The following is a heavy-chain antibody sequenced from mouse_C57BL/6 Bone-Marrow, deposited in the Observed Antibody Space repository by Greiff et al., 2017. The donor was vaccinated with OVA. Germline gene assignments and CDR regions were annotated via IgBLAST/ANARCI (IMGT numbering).Heavy chain of an antibody. V-gene: IGHV5-4*01. Sequence: EVHLVESGGGLVKPGGSLKLSCAASGFTFSSYAMSWVRQTPEKRLEWVATISDGGSYTYYPDNVKSRFTISRDNAKNNLYLQMSHLKSEDTAMYYCARVGGNYLYYFDYWGQGTTLTVSS. CDR1: GFTFSSYA. J-gene: IGHJ2*01. D-gene: IGHD2-1*01. CDR2: ISDGGSYT. CDR3: ARVGGNYLYYFDY.